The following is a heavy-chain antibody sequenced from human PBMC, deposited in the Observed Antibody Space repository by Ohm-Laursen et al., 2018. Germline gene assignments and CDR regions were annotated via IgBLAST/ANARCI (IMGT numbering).Heavy chain of an antibody. V-gene: IGHV4-31*02. CDR2: MHHSGAT. Sequence: SQTLSLTCSVSGGSISSDYYWTWIRQVPGEGLEWIAYMHHSGATYYNPSLKSRVAISVEVSKNQFSLKLSSVTAADTAVYFCTRKPNSLYYFDHRGQGTLVTVSS. CDR1: GGSISSDYY. CDR3: TRKPNSLYYFDH. D-gene: IGHD1-14*01. J-gene: IGHJ4*02.